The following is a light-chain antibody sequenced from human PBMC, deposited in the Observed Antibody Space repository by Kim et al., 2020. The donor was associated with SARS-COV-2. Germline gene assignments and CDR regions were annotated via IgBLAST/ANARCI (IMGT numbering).Light chain of an antibody. Sequence: QSALTQPASVSGSPGQSLTISCTGTSSDLGGYNYVSWYQQHPGKAPKLMIYDVSCRPSGVSNRFSGSKSGNTASLTISGLQAEDEADYYCSSYTSRSTLFGGGTQLTVL. CDR2: DVS. V-gene: IGLV2-14*03. CDR3: SSYTSRSTL. CDR1: SSDLGGYNY. J-gene: IGLJ3*02.